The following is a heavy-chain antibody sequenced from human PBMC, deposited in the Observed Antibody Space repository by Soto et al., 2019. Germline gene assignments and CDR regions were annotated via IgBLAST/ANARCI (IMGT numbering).Heavy chain of an antibody. Sequence: GGSLRLSCAASGFTVSTSAMHWVRQAPGKGLEYVSGITNNGASTYYANSVKGRFTISRDNSKNTLYLQMDGLRTEDMAVYYCARPLGDTLSRPNKYWGQGTLVTVSS. V-gene: IGHV3-64*01. D-gene: IGHD2-21*01. J-gene: IGHJ4*02. CDR3: ARPLGDTLSRPNKY. CDR1: GFTVSTSA. CDR2: ITNNGAST.